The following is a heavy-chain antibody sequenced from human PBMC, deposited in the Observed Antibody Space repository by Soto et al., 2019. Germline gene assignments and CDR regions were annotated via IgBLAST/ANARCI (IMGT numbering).Heavy chain of an antibody. D-gene: IGHD6-13*01. V-gene: IGHV3-23*01. CDR3: ARRGPGTYFDY. Sequence: GGSLRLSCAASGFTFSDYYMSWIRQAPGKGLEWVSDISGSGDSTYYADSVKGRFTISRDNSKNTLYLQMNSLRAEDTAVYYCARRGPGTYFDYWGQGTLVTVSS. CDR2: ISGSGDST. CDR1: GFTFSDYY. J-gene: IGHJ4*02.